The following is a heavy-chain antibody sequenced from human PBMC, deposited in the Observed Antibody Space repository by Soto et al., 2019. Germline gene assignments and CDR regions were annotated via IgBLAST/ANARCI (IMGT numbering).Heavy chain of an antibody. Sequence: EVQLVESGGGLVQPGGSLRLSCAASGFTFSSYWMSWVRQAPGKGLEWVANIKEDGSERYYVDSVKGRFTISRDNAKSSLYLQMSSLRAEDTAVYYCARATGADKEDYWGQGTLVTVSS. V-gene: IGHV3-7*04. J-gene: IGHJ4*02. CDR2: IKEDGSER. D-gene: IGHD3-10*01. CDR1: GFTFSSYW. CDR3: ARATGADKEDY.